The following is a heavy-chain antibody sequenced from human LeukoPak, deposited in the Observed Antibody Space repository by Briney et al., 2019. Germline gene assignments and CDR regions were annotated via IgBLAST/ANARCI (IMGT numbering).Heavy chain of an antibody. D-gene: IGHD6-13*01. V-gene: IGHV1-24*01. CDR3: ATDPGGIFGSWHSFDY. J-gene: IGHJ4*02. CDR2: FDPEDGET. CDR1: GYTLTELS. Sequence: ASVKVSCKVSGYTLTELSMHWVRQAPGKGLEWMGGFDPEDGETIYAQKFQGRVTMTEDTSTDTAYMELSSLRSEDTAVYYCATDPGGIFGSWHSFDYWGQGTLVTVSS.